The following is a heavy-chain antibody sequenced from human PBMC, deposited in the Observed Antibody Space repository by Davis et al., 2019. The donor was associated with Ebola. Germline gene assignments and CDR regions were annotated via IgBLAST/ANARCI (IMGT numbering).Heavy chain of an antibody. CDR2: ISSSGSTI. CDR3: ARASYSGYDFTSHYFDY. Sequence: GESLKISCAASGFTFSDYYMSWIRQAPGKGLEWVSYISSSGSTIYYADSVKGRFTISRDNAKNSLYLQMNSLRAEDTAVYYCARASYSGYDFTSHYFDYWGQGTLVTVSS. V-gene: IGHV3-11*04. J-gene: IGHJ4*02. CDR1: GFTFSDYY. D-gene: IGHD5-12*01.